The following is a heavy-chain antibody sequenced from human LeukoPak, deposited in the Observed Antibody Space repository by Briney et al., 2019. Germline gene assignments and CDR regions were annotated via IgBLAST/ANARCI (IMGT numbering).Heavy chain of an antibody. CDR2: IYHSGST. D-gene: IGHD2-15*01. CDR1: GYSISSGYY. V-gene: IGHV4-38-2*02. CDR3: ARLGIVVVVPDY. Sequence: PSETLSLTCTVSGYSISSGYYWGWIRQPPGKGLEWIGSIYHSGSTYYNPSLKSRVTISVDTSKNQFSLKLSSVTAADTAVYYCARLGIVVVVPDYWGQGTLVTVSS. J-gene: IGHJ4*02.